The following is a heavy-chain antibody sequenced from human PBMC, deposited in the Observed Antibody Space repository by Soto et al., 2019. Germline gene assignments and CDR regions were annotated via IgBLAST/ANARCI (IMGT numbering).Heavy chain of an antibody. CDR1: GFTFSSYA. CDR3: AGGGVTTRPDDY. Sequence: EVPLLESGGGLVQPGGALRLSCAASGFTFSSYAMSWVRQAPGKGLEWVSAISGSGGSTYYADSVKGRFTISRDNSKNTLYLQMNSLGAEDTAVYHCAGGGVTTRPDDYWGQGTVVTVSS. CDR2: ISGSGGST. D-gene: IGHD4-17*01. V-gene: IGHV3-23*01. J-gene: IGHJ4*02.